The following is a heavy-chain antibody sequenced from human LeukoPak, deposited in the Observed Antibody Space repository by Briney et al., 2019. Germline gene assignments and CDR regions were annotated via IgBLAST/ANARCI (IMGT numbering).Heavy chain of an antibody. V-gene: IGHV4-4*07. D-gene: IGHD3-22*01. CDR1: GGSISSYY. J-gene: IGHJ4*02. Sequence: SETLSLTCTVSGGSISSYYWSWIRQPAGKGLEWIGRIYTSGSTNYNPSLKSRATMSVDTSKNQFSLKLRSVTAADTAVYYCAREYSPYYYDSSGYNYFDYWGQGTLVTVSS. CDR3: AREYSPYYYDSSGYNYFDY. CDR2: IYTSGST.